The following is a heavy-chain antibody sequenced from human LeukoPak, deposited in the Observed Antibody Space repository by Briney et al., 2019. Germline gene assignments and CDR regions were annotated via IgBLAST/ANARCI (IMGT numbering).Heavy chain of an antibody. J-gene: IGHJ4*02. Sequence: PGASLRLSCAASGFTFSNYAMSWVRQAPGKGLEWVSAITGGGSGTYYADSMKSRFTISRDNSKNTLYLQINSLGAEDTAVYYCAKWGDYDVLTGYYVSDYWGQGTLVTVSS. D-gene: IGHD3-9*01. V-gene: IGHV3-23*01. CDR1: GFTFSNYA. CDR2: ITGGGSGT. CDR3: AKWGDYDVLTGYYVSDY.